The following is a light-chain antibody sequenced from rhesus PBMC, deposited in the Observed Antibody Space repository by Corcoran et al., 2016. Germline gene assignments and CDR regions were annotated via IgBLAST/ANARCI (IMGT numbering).Light chain of an antibody. CDR3: QHGYGITPT. J-gene: IGKJ1*01. Sequence: DIQMTQSPSSLSASVGDRVTITCQASQAISNNLAWYQQKPGKGPKLLIYKASTLQSGVPSRFSGSGTGTDVTLTVSSLQPEDFATYYCQHGYGITPTFGQGTKVEIK. CDR1: QAISNN. V-gene: IGKV1-25*01. CDR2: KAS.